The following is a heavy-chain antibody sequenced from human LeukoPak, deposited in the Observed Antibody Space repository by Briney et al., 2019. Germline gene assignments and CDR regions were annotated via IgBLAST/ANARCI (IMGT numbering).Heavy chain of an antibody. CDR1: GGSVGSTTYF. CDR2: INYSGST. Sequence: SETLSLTCTVSGGSVGSTTYFWSWIRQPPGKGLEWIASINYSGSTYYNPSLKSRVTISVDTSENQFSLKLSSVTAADTAVYYCARYVVYGSGKYYFDYWGQGTLVTVSS. CDR3: ARYVVYGSGKYYFDY. D-gene: IGHD3-10*01. V-gene: IGHV4-39*01. J-gene: IGHJ4*02.